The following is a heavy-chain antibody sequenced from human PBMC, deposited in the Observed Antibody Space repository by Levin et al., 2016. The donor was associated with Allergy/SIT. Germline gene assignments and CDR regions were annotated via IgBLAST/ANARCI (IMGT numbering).Heavy chain of an antibody. D-gene: IGHD5-12*01. J-gene: IGHJ4*02. V-gene: IGHV3-30*18. CDR3: AKEFRGYSGSDY. CDR2: TSPDGNHP. Sequence: WIRQPPGKGLEWVAVTSPDGNHPLYGDSVKGRFTISRDNSKDTLFLQMNSLRTEDTAVYYCAKEFRGYSGSDYWGQGTLVTVSS.